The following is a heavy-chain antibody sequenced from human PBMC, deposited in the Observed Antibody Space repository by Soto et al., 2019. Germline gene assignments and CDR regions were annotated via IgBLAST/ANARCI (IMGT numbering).Heavy chain of an antibody. V-gene: IGHV4-59*01. CDR3: ARAPLYGTLAY. CDR1: GGSISSYY. Sequence: SETLSLTCTVSGGSISSYYWSWIRQPPGKGLEWIGHIYYSGSTNYNPSLKSRVTISVDTSKNQFSLKLSSVTAADTAVYYCARAPLYGTLAYWGQGTLVTVSS. J-gene: IGHJ4*02. D-gene: IGHD3-16*01. CDR2: IYYSGST.